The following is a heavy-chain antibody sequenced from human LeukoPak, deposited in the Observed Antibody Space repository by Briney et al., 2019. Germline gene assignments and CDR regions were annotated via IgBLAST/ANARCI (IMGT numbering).Heavy chain of an antibody. J-gene: IGHJ6*02. D-gene: IGHD3-16*01. CDR2: ISSSSSTI. V-gene: IGHV3-48*04. Sequence: GGSLRLSCVASGFTFSTYAMNWVRQAPGKGLEWMTYISSSSSTIYYADSVKGRFTISRDNAKNSLYLQMSNLRAEDTAVYFCARGGGLDVWGQGATVTVSS. CDR1: GFTFSTYA. CDR3: ARGGGLDV.